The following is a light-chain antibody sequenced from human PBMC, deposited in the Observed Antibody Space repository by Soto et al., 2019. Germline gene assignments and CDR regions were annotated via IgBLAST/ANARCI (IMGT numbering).Light chain of an antibody. CDR3: QQYNSFWT. CDR2: DAS. V-gene: IGKV1-5*01. J-gene: IGKJ1*01. CDR1: QSISSW. Sequence: DIQMTQSPSTLSASVGDRVTITCRASQSISSWLAWYQQKPGKAPKLLIYDASYLERDVPSRFSGSGSGTEFTLTISSLQPDDLATYYCQQYNSFWTFGQGTKV.